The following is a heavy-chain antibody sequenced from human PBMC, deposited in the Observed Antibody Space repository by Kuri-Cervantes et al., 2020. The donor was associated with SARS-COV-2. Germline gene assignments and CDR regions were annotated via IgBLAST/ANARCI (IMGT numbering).Heavy chain of an antibody. V-gene: IGHV1-18*01. J-gene: IGHJ5*02. CDR1: GYTFTSHG. CDR3: ARAQTVLNWFDP. CDR2: ISAYNGNT. D-gene: IGHD1-14*01. Sequence: ASVKVSCKASGYTFTSHGISWVRQAPGQGLEWMGWISAYNGNTNYAQKLQGRVTMTTDTSTSTAYMELRSLRSDDTAVYYCARAQTVLNWFDPWGQGTLVTVSS.